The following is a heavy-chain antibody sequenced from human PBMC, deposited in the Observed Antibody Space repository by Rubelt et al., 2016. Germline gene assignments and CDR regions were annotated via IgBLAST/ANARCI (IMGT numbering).Heavy chain of an antibody. D-gene: IGHD3-16*01. Sequence: QVQLQQWGAGLLKPSETLSLTCAVYGGSFSGYSWTWFRQPPGKGLEWIGDSNHSGSPNYKPSLKSRVPISIDTSQHQFSLKRSAVTAADTAVYYCARQAITFGGATSLGGAFDIWGQGTMVTVSS. CDR2: SNHSGSP. V-gene: IGHV4-34*01. CDR3: ARQAITFGGATSLGGAFDI. CDR1: GGSFSGYS. J-gene: IGHJ3*02.